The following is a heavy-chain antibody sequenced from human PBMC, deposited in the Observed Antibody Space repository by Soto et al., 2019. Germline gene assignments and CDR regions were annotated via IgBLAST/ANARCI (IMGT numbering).Heavy chain of an antibody. CDR2: TYYRSKWYN. J-gene: IGHJ4*02. CDR3: ARSGPGGYIDY. Sequence: HSPTLSLACAISGDIVSSKSAAWNCIRQSPSRGLDWLGRTYYRSKWYNHYAVSVKSRITVNPGTSKNQFSLQLNSVTPEDTAVYYCARSGPGGYIDYWGQGTLVTVSS. D-gene: IGHD3-22*01. CDR1: GDIVSSKSAA. V-gene: IGHV6-1*01.